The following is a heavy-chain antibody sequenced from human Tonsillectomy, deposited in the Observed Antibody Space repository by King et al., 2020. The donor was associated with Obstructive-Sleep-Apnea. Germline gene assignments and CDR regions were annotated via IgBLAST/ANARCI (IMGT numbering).Heavy chain of an antibody. V-gene: IGHV4-59*01. J-gene: IGHJ5*02. CDR1: GGSISSYY. CDR3: ARYSLADSGWNWFDP. CDR2: MYYSVSR. Sequence: QLQESGPGLVKPSETLSLTCTVSGGSISSYYWTWVRQSPGKGLEWFGDMYYSVSRNYNPSLKSRVTISIDTSKNQFSLRLGSVTAADTAVYYGARYSLADSGWNWFDPWGQGTLVTVSS. D-gene: IGHD6-19*01.